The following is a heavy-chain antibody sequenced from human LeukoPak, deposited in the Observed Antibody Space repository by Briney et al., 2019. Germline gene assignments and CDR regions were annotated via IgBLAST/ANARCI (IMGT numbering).Heavy chain of an antibody. V-gene: IGHV4-30-2*01. CDR2: IFHTGHT. Sequence: SQTLSLTCAVSGGSISSSDYRWSWIRQPPGKGLEWIGYIFHTGHTSYNPSLKSRVTISVDMSKNQLSLKLSSVTAADTAVYYCARGFYGSGSQFDYWGQGTLVTVSS. CDR1: GGSISSSDYR. CDR3: ARGFYGSGSQFDY. J-gene: IGHJ4*02. D-gene: IGHD3-10*01.